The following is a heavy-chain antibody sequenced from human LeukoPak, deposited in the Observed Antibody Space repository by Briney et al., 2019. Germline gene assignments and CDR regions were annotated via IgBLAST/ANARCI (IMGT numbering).Heavy chain of an antibody. V-gene: IGHV3-21*01. CDR3: ARVFVDTAMVRAFDI. Sequence: GGSLRLSCAASGFTFSSHSMNWVRQAPGKGLEWVSSISSSSTYIYYADSVKGRFTISRDNAKNSLYLQMNSLRVEDTAVYYCARVFVDTAMVRAFDIWGQGTMVTVSS. CDR1: GFTFSSHS. CDR2: ISSSSTYI. J-gene: IGHJ3*02. D-gene: IGHD5-18*01.